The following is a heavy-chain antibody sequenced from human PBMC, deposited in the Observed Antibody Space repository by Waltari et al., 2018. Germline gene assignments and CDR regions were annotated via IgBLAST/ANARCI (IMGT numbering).Heavy chain of an antibody. V-gene: IGHV4-61*02. CDR3: GRNFGDYAPIDY. D-gene: IGHD4-17*01. CDR1: GAPIGSGSFS. CDR2: FSTTGST. Sequence: QVQLQESGPGLVRPSQTLSLTCTVPGAPIGSGSFSWRWIRQPAGQGLEWVGRFSTTGSTNYNPSLKSRVTISIDASKNHFYLRLSSVTAADTAVYYCGRNFGDYAPIDYWGQGTLVTVSS. J-gene: IGHJ4*02.